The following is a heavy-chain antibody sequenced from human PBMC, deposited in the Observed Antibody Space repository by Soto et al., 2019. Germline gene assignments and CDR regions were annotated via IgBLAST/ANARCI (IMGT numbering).Heavy chain of an antibody. CDR1: GGTFSSYA. D-gene: IGHD6-13*01. CDR2: IIPIFGTA. Sequence: SVKVSCKASGGTFSSYAISWVRQAPGQGLEWMGGIIPIFGTANYAQKFQGRVAITADESTSTAYMELSSLRSEEAAVYDCAGEQQLVRSLVWFDPWGQGPLVTVSS. J-gene: IGHJ5*02. V-gene: IGHV1-69*13. CDR3: AGEQQLVRSLVWFDP.